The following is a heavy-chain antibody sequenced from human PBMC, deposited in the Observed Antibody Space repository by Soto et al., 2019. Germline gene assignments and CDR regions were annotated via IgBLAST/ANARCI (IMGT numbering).Heavy chain of an antibody. CDR2: INAGNGNT. D-gene: IGHD6-13*01. CDR3: ARGVSSSGWYVCCYYYYGMDV. V-gene: IGHV1-3*01. J-gene: IGHJ6*02. Sequence: GASVKVSCKASGYTFTSYAMHWVRQAPGQRLEWMGWINAGNGNTKYSQKFQGRVTITRDTSASTAYMELSSLRSEDTAVYYCARGVSSSGWYVCCYYYYGMDVWGQGTTVTVSS. CDR1: GYTFTSYA.